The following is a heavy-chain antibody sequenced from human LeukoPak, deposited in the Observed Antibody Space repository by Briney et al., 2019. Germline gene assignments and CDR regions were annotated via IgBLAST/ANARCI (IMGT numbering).Heavy chain of an antibody. V-gene: IGHV4-39*01. Sequence: SETLSLTCTVSGGSISSSSYYWGWIRQPPGKGLEWIGSIYYSGSTYYNPSPKSRVTISVDTSKNQFSLKLSSVTAADTAVYYCARHVYYDILTGYYNPLEFDYWGQGTLVTVSS. CDR2: IYYSGST. J-gene: IGHJ4*02. CDR3: ARHVYYDILTGYYNPLEFDY. D-gene: IGHD3-9*01. CDR1: GGSISSSSYY.